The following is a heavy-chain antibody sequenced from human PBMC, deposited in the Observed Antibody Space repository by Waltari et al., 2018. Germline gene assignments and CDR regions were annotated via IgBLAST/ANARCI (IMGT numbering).Heavy chain of an antibody. J-gene: IGHJ4*02. CDR3: AGDRAIGLFFDY. CDR1: GDSISGNYW. D-gene: IGHD2-2*01. Sequence: QVQLQESGQGLVKPSGTLYLTCAVSGDSISGNYWLSWVRQSPEKGLEWIGQVYHSGKTHYNPSLQSRVTISVDKPKNQFSLNLNSVTAADTAVYYCAGDRAIGLFFDYWGRGTLVTVSS. CDR2: VYHSGKT. V-gene: IGHV4-4*02.